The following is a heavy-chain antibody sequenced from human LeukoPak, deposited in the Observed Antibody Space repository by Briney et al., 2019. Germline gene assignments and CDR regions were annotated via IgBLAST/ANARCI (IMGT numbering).Heavy chain of an antibody. CDR2: IGGSGGST. CDR3: ARIKSQGVVVPLLRSTYYFDY. CDR1: GFTFSTYA. Sequence: GGSLRLSCAASGFTFSTYAMSWVRQAPGKGLEWVSAIGGSGGSTYYADSVKGRFTISRDNSKNTLYLQMNSLRAEDTAVYYCARIKSQGVVVPLLRSTYYFDYWGQGTLVTVSS. J-gene: IGHJ4*02. V-gene: IGHV3-23*01. D-gene: IGHD2-21*01.